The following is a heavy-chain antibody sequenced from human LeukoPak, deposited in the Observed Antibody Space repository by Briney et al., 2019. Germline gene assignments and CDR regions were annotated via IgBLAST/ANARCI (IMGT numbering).Heavy chain of an antibody. D-gene: IGHD2-2*02. CDR2: ISYDGSNK. CDR1: GFTFSSYA. CDR3: ARDLGPAAIFLETYNWFDP. Sequence: GGSLRLSCAVSGFTFSSYAMHWVRQAPGKGLEWVAVISYDGSNKYYADSAKGRFTISRDNSKNTLYLQMNSLRAEDTAVYYCARDLGPAAIFLETYNWFDPWGQGTLVTVSS. J-gene: IGHJ5*02. V-gene: IGHV3-30*01.